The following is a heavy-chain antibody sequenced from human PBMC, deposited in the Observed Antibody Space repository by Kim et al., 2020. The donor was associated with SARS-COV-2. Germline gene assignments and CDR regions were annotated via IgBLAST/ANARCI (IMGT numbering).Heavy chain of an antibody. CDR2: ISPSGGST. D-gene: IGHD2-2*01. CDR1: GYTFTSYY. Sequence: ASVKVFCKASGYTFTSYYMHWLRQSPGQGLQWMGIISPSGGSTSYAQKFQGRVTMTRDTSTSTVYMELSSLRSEDTAVYYCARAGVVPAARSGFDYWGQGTLVTVSS. V-gene: IGHV1-46*01. J-gene: IGHJ4*02. CDR3: ARAGVVPAARSGFDY.